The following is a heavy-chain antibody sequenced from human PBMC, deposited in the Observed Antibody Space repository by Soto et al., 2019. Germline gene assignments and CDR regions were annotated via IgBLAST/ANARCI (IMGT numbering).Heavy chain of an antibody. CDR2: IWYDGSNK. Sequence: GGSLRLSCAASGFTFSSYGMHWVRQAPGKGLEWVAVIWYDGSNKYYADSVKGRFTISRDNSKNTLYLQMNSLRAEDTAVYYCAREAELRSPYYYYYGMDVWGQGTTVTVSS. CDR3: AREAELRSPYYYYYGMDV. CDR1: GFTFSSYG. D-gene: IGHD1-26*01. V-gene: IGHV3-33*01. J-gene: IGHJ6*02.